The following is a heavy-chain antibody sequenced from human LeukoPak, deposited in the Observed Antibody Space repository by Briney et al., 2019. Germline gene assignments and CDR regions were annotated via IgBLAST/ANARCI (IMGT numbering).Heavy chain of an antibody. Sequence: SETLSLTCAVYGGSFSGYYWSWIRQPPGKGLEWIGEINHSGSTNYNPALKSRVTISVDTSKNQFSLKLSSVTAADTAVYYCASLSDTAMANFDYWGQGTLVTVSS. CDR2: INHSGST. CDR1: GGSFSGYY. V-gene: IGHV4-34*01. D-gene: IGHD5-18*01. CDR3: ASLSDTAMANFDY. J-gene: IGHJ4*02.